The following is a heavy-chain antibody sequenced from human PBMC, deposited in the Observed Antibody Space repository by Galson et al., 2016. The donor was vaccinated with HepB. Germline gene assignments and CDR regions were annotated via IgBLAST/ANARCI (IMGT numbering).Heavy chain of an antibody. CDR1: GFAFSSYS. J-gene: IGHJ4*02. V-gene: IGHV3-48*01. Sequence: SLRLSCAASGFAFSSYSMNWVRQAPGKGLEWVSYISSRSSTQYYAESVKGRFTISRDNVQNSLYLHMNSVRAEDTAVYYCARDCDYICYTEASGFDFWGQGTLVTVSS. D-gene: IGHD2-8*01. CDR2: ISSRSSTQ. CDR3: ARDCDYICYTEASGFDF.